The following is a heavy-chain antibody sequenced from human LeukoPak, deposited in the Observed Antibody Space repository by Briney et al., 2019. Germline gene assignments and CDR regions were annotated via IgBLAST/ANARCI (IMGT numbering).Heavy chain of an antibody. D-gene: IGHD5-18*01. CDR2: ISAYNGHT. CDR1: GYTFTSFG. V-gene: IGHV1-18*01. J-gene: IGHJ4*02. CDR3: TRDLGVDTTMIFFDY. Sequence: ASVKVSCKASGYTFTSFGISWVRQAPGQGLEWMGWISAYNGHTNYAQKLQGRVTMTTDTSTSTAYMEIRSLRSEDTAVYYCTRDLGVDTTMIFFDYWGQGSLVTVSS.